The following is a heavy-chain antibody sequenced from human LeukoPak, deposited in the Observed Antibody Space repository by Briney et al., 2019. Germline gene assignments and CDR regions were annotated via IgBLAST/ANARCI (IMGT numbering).Heavy chain of an antibody. Sequence: SETLSLTCAVYGGSFSGYYWSWIRQPPGKGLEWIGEINHSGSTNYNPSLKSRVTISVDTSKNQFSLKLSSVTAADTAVYYCARVLAVAHFSFNNWFDPWGQGTLVTVSS. CDR3: ARVLAVAHFSFNNWFDP. D-gene: IGHD6-19*01. V-gene: IGHV4-34*01. J-gene: IGHJ5*02. CDR1: GGSFSGYY. CDR2: INHSGST.